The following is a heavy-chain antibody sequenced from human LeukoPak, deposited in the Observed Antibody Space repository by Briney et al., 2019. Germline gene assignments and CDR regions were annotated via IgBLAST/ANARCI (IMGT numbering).Heavy chain of an antibody. CDR3: AKEYSHGHWYLDL. CDR2: VGSDEITT. CDR1: GFTFSRDG. J-gene: IGHJ2*01. D-gene: IGHD5-12*01. V-gene: IGHV3-30*02. Sequence: GGSLRLSCTASGFTFSRDGMHWVRQPPGKGLEWVAVVGSDEITTFYADSVKGRLTVSRSNSKNTVYLEINSLRVEDTAAYYCAKEYSHGHWYLDLWGRGTLVTVSS.